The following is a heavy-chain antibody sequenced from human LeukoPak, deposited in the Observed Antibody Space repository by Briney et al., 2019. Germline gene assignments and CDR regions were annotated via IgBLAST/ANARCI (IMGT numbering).Heavy chain of an antibody. V-gene: IGHV3-48*03. CDR2: ISSSGSSAI. CDR3: AAQSGSGSNYPDY. Sequence: QPGGSLRLSCAASGFTFSSYEMNWVRQAPGKGLEWVSYISSSGSSAIYYADSVKGRFTISRDNAKNSLYLQTNSLRAEDTAVYYCAAQSGSGSNYPDYWGQGTLVTVSS. CDR1: GFTFSSYE. J-gene: IGHJ4*02. D-gene: IGHD3-10*01.